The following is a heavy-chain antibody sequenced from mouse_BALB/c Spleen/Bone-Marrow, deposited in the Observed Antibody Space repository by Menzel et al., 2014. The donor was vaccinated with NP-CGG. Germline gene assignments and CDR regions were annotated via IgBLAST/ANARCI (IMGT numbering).Heavy chain of an antibody. J-gene: IGHJ2*01. V-gene: IGHV5-17*02. CDR1: GFNFXTFG. Sequence: EVKLVESGGGLVQPGGSRKLSCATSGFNFXTFGMHWVRQAPEKGLEWVAYISSGSSTIYYGDTVRGRFTISRDNPKKTLFLQMTSLRSEDTAMYFCARSRFPDYGTSPFDYWGQGTPLTVSS. CDR2: ISSGSSTI. D-gene: IGHD1-1*01. CDR3: ARSRFPDYGTSPFDY.